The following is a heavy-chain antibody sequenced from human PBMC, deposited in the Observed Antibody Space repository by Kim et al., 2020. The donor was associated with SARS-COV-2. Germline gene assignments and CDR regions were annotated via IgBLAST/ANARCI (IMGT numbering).Heavy chain of an antibody. Sequence: GGSLRLSCAASGFTFSSYAMHWVRQAPGKGLEWVAVISYDGSNKYYADSVKGRFTISRDNSKNTLYLQMNSLRAEDTAVYYCARVGIAAAGDRYYYYYGMDVWGQGTTVTVSS. J-gene: IGHJ6*02. V-gene: IGHV3-30*04. CDR2: ISYDGSNK. CDR3: ARVGIAAAGDRYYYYYGMDV. D-gene: IGHD6-13*01. CDR1: GFTFSSYA.